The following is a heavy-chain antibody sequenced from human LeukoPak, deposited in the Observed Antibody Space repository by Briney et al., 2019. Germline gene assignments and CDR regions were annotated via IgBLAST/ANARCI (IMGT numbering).Heavy chain of an antibody. CDR3: AREGGFYRPLDY. Sequence: PSETLSLTCGVSGGSISSTNWWTWVRQPPGEGLEWIGEVHLSGRTNYNPSLKSRLTMSVDLSENHISLKLTSVTAAHTAVYYCAREGGFYRPLDYSGQGTLVTVSS. CDR2: VHLSGRT. J-gene: IGHJ4*02. CDR1: GGSISSTNW. V-gene: IGHV4-4*02. D-gene: IGHD3-3*01.